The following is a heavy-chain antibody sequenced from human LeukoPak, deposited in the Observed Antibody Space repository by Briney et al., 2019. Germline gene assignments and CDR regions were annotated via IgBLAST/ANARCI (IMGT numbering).Heavy chain of an antibody. V-gene: IGHV1-2*02. CDR1: GYTFTGYY. D-gene: IGHD6-13*01. J-gene: IGHJ4*02. CDR3: ARDYGAQQGILNYFEY. Sequence: ASVKVSCKASGYTFTGYYMHWVRQAPGQGLEWMGWINPNSGGTNYAQKFQGRVTMTRDTSISTAYMELSRLRSDDTAVYYCARDYGAQQGILNYFEYWGQGTLVTVSS. CDR2: INPNSGGT.